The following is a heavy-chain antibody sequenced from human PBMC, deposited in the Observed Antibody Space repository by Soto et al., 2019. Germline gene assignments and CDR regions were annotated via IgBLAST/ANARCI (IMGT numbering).Heavy chain of an antibody. J-gene: IGHJ4*02. CDR1: GGSISSSSYY. Sequence: QLQLQESGPGLVKPSETLSLTCTVSGGSISSSSYYWGWIRQPPGKGLECIGSIYYSGSTYYNPSLKSRVTKSVDTSNKPSSLKLSSVNAAEPAVYYCARHVGRCVEFFTAKGFDYWGQGTLVTVSS. D-gene: IGHD3-10*01. CDR2: IYYSGST. CDR3: ARHVGRCVEFFTAKGFDY. V-gene: IGHV4-39*01.